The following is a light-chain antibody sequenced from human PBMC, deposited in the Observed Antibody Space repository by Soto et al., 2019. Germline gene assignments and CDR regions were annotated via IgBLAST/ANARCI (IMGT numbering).Light chain of an antibody. J-gene: IGKJ1*01. CDR2: AVS. CDR1: QSVSSN. V-gene: IGKV3-15*01. CDR3: QQYNKWPLT. Sequence: EIMMTQSPGTLSASPGERATLSCRASQSVSSNLAWYQQKPGQAPRLLIYAVSTRATGIPARFSGSGSGTEFTLTISSLQSEDVAAYYCQQYNKWPLTFGQGTKVEIK.